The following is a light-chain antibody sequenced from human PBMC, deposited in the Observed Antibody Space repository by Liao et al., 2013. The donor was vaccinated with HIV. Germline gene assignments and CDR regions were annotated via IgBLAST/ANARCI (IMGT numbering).Light chain of an antibody. CDR3: QAWDITTGV. J-gene: IGLJ2*01. Sequence: SYELTQPPSVSVSPGQTARITCSGDALPKQYAYWYQQKPGQAPVLVIYYDSDRPSGIPERFSGSNSGNTATLTISGTQAMDEADYYCQAWDITTGVFGGGTNLTVL. CDR2: YDS. CDR1: ALPKQY. V-gene: IGLV3-1*01.